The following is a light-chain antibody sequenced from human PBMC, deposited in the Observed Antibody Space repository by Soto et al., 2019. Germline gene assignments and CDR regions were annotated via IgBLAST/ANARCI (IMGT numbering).Light chain of an antibody. J-gene: IGKJ1*01. V-gene: IGKV3-20*01. Sequence: TQSPSTRSASVRDRVTITCRASQSISGWLAWYQQKPGQAPRLLIYGASNRASGTPDRCSGGGAATDFPLTISRLEPEDVAVYYYQQYGSSGTFGQGTKVDIK. CDR3: QQYGSSGT. CDR2: GAS. CDR1: QSISGW.